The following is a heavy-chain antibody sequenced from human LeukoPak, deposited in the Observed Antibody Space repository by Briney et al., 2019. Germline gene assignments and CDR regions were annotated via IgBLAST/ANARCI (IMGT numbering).Heavy chain of an antibody. CDR2: IKQDGSEK. D-gene: IGHD2-2*02. J-gene: IGHJ4*02. CDR1: GFTFSSYW. V-gene: IGHV3-7*03. Sequence: GGSLRLSCAASGFTFSSYWMSWVRQAPGKGLEWVANIKQDGSEKYYVDSVKGRFTISRDNAKNSLYLQMNSLRAEDTAVYYCARYCSSTSCYTRGDYWGQGTLVTVSS. CDR3: ARYCSSTSCYTRGDY.